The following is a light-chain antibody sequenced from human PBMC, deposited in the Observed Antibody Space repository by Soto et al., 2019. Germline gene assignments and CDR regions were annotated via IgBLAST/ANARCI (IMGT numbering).Light chain of an antibody. CDR3: QSYDSSLSGSGV. CDR1: TSNIGAGYE. Sequence: QLVLTQPPSVSGAPGQRVTISCTGSTSNIGAGYEVHWYQQLPGTAPKLLISGHNNRPSGVPDRFFGSKSGASASLTITGLQAEDEADYFCQSYDSSLSGSGVFGGGTKLTVL. CDR2: GHN. J-gene: IGLJ3*02. V-gene: IGLV1-40*01.